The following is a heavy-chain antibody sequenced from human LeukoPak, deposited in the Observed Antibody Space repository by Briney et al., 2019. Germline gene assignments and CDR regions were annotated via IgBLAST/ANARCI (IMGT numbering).Heavy chain of an antibody. V-gene: IGHV3-21*01. Sequence: GGSLRLSCAASGYTFSSYSINWVRQAPGKGLEWVSSISVRSNYIYYADSVRGRFSISRDDARDSLYLQMNSLRAEDTAVYYCVRLRRNSDTSGFYYYYDFWGQGTLVTVSS. D-gene: IGHD3-22*01. CDR2: ISVRSNYI. CDR3: VRLRRNSDTSGFYYYYDF. CDR1: GYTFSSYS. J-gene: IGHJ4*02.